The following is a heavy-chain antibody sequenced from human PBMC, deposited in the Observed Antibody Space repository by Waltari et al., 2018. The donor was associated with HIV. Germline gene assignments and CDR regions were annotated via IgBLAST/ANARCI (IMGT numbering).Heavy chain of an antibody. D-gene: IGHD6-13*01. CDR3: ARLSPSEDIAAY. J-gene: IGHJ4*02. CDR1: GGSISSSSYY. V-gene: IGHV4-39*01. Sequence: QLQLQESGPGLVKPSETLSLTCTVSGGSISSSSYYWGWIRQPPGKGLEWIGSIYYSGSTYYNPSLKSRVTISVDTSKNQFSLKLSSVTAADTAVYYCARLSPSEDIAAYWGQGTLVTVSS. CDR2: IYYSGST.